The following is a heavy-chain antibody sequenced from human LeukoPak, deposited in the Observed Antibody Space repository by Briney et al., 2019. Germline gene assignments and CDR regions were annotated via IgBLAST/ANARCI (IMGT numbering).Heavy chain of an antibody. D-gene: IGHD3-3*01. J-gene: IGHJ4*02. CDR2: INPNSGGT. CDR3: ARGVYDFWSGYYTGEYFDY. Sequence: ASVKVSCKASGYTFTGYYMHWVRQAPGRGLEWMGWINPNSGGTNYAQKFQGRVTMTRDTSISTAYMELSRLRSDDTAVYYFARGVYDFWSGYYTGEYFDYWGQGTLATVSS. CDR1: GYTFTGYY. V-gene: IGHV1-2*02.